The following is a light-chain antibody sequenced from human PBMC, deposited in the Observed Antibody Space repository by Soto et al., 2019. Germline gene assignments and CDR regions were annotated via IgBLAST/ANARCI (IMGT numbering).Light chain of an antibody. CDR1: QSLLQSNGYNY. J-gene: IGKJ1*01. CDR3: MHAQQTPPT. V-gene: IGKV2-28*01. Sequence: DIVMTQSPLSLPVTPGEPASISCSSSQSLLQSNGYNYLDWYLQKPGQSPQLLIYFGSYRASGVPDRFSGSGSGTHFTLTIRRVEAGDVGVYYCMHAQQTPPTLGHGNKV. CDR2: FGS.